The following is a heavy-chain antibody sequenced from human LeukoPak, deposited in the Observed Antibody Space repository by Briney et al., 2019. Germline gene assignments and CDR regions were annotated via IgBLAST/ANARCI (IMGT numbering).Heavy chain of an antibody. D-gene: IGHD3-9*01. CDR2: ISGSGGST. CDR3: AKVRAGFYDILTGLSALDY. CDR1: GFTFSSYA. V-gene: IGHV3-23*01. Sequence: GGSLRLSCAASGFTFSSYAMSWVRQAPGKGLEWVSAISGSGGSTYYADSVKGRFTISRDNSKNTLYLQMNSLRAEDTAVYYCAKVRAGFYDILTGLSALDYWGQGTLVTVSS. J-gene: IGHJ4*02.